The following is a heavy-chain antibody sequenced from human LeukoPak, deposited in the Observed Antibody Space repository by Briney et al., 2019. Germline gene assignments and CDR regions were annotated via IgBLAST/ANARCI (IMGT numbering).Heavy chain of an antibody. J-gene: IGHJ4*02. Sequence: GGSLRLSCAAPGFTFSSYEMNWVRQAPGKGLEWVSYISSSGSTIYYADSVKGRFTISRDNAKNSLYLQMNSLRAEDTAVYYCASWSDYGDYYFDYWGQGTLVTVSS. D-gene: IGHD4-17*01. CDR2: ISSSGSTI. V-gene: IGHV3-48*03. CDR3: ASWSDYGDYYFDY. CDR1: GFTFSSYE.